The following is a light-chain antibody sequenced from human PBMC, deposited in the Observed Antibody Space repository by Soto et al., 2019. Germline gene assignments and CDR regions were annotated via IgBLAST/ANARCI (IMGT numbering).Light chain of an antibody. CDR3: QQYGSSRT. Sequence: EIVLTQSPGTLSLSPGERATLSCRPSQSVSSSYLAWYQQKPGQAPRLLIYGASSRATGIPDRFSGSGSGTDFTLTINRLEPEDFAVYYCQQYGSSRTFVQGTKVEIK. CDR1: QSVSSSY. V-gene: IGKV3-20*01. J-gene: IGKJ1*01. CDR2: GAS.